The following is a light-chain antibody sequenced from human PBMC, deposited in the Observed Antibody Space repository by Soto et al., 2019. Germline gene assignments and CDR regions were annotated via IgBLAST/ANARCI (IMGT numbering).Light chain of an antibody. Sequence: QSALTQPPSASGSPGQSVTISCTGTSSDVGGYNYVSWYQQHPGKVPKLMIYDVSKRPSGVPDRFSGSKSGNTASLTISGLQAEDEADYYCCSYAGSYTHVVFGGGTKLTVL. CDR2: DVS. CDR3: CSYAGSYTHVV. CDR1: SSDVGGYNY. J-gene: IGLJ2*01. V-gene: IGLV2-11*01.